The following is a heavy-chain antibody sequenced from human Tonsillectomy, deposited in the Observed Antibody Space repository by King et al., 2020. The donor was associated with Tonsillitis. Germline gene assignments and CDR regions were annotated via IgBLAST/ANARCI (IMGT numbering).Heavy chain of an antibody. V-gene: IGHV3-15*01. CDR2: IRNKKDGGTA. J-gene: IGHJ4*01. CDR3: TTGRXGAXXD. CDR1: GFSFSDAW. Sequence: DVQLVESGGDLVKAGGSLRLSCTASGFSFSDAWMSWVRQAPGKGLEWVGRIRNKKDGGTANYGAPVKGRFIISRDDSKDTLYLQMNSLKIEDTAVYYCTTGRXGAXXDWGXXTLVTV. D-gene: IGHD3-10*01.